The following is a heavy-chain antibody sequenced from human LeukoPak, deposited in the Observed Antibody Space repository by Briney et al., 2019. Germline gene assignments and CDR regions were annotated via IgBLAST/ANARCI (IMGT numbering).Heavy chain of an antibody. CDR2: ISAYNGNT. CDR1: GYTFTSYG. CDR3: ARDRRIAVAGTYYYGMDV. V-gene: IGHV1-18*01. Sequence: ASVKVTCKASGYTFTSYGISWVRQAPGQGLEWMGWISAYNGNTNYAQKLQGRVTMTTDTSTSTAYMELRSLRSDDTAVYYCARDRRIAVAGTYYYGMDVWGQGTTVTVSS. J-gene: IGHJ6*02. D-gene: IGHD6-19*01.